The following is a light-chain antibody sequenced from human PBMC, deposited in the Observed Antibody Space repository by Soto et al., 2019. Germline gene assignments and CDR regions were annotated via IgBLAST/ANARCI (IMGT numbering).Light chain of an antibody. J-gene: IGKJ1*01. CDR1: QGISSY. CDR2: AAS. CDR3: QQYNNWPRT. Sequence: AIRMTQSPSSLSASTGDRVTITCRASQGISSYLAWYQQKPGKAPKLPIYAASTLQSGVPSRFSGSGSGTDFTLTISCLQSEDFAVYYCQQYNNWPRTFGQGTKVDIK. V-gene: IGKV1-8*01.